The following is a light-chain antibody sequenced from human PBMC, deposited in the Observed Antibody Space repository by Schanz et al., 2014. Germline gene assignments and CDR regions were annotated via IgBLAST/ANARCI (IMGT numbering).Light chain of an antibody. Sequence: EIVLTQSPATLSLSPGERATLSCRASQSVSSYLAWYQQKPGQAPRLLIYDASNRATGIPARFSGSGSGTDFTLTISSLEPEDFALYYCQQYNNWPPGPFGQGTKVEIK. V-gene: IGKV3-11*01. J-gene: IGKJ1*01. CDR1: QSVSSY. CDR3: QQYNNWPPGP. CDR2: DAS.